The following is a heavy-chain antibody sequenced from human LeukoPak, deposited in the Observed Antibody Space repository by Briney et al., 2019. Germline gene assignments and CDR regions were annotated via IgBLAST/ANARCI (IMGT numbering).Heavy chain of an antibody. Sequence: SETLSLTCAVYGGSFSGYYWSRIRQPPGKGLEWIGEINHSGSTNYNPSLKSRVTISVDTSKNQFSLKLSSVTAADTAVYYCARLAYCGGDCYWVDYWGQGTLVTVSS. V-gene: IGHV4-34*01. CDR2: INHSGST. D-gene: IGHD2-21*02. J-gene: IGHJ4*02. CDR1: GGSFSGYY. CDR3: ARLAYCGGDCYWVDY.